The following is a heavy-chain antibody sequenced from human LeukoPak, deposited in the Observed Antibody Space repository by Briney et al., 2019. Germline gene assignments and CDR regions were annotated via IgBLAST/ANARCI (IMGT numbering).Heavy chain of an antibody. CDR1: GGSFSGYY. D-gene: IGHD3-10*01. V-gene: IGHV4-34*01. CDR3: ARVEEGYGSGRRENYYYYYMDV. J-gene: IGHJ6*03. Sequence: SETLSLTCAVYGGSFSGYYWSWIRQPPGKGLEWIGEIKHSESTNYNPSLKSRVTISVDTSKNQFSLKLSSVTAADTAVYYCARVEEGYGSGRRENYYYYYMDVWGKGTTVTISS. CDR2: IKHSEST.